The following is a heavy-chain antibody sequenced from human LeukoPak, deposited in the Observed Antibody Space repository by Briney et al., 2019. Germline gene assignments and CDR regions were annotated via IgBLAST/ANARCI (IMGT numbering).Heavy chain of an antibody. CDR2: ISSSSSTI. D-gene: IGHD4-17*01. J-gene: IGHJ3*02. Sequence: PGGSLRLSCAASGFTFSSYSMNWVRQAPGKGLEWVSYISSSSSTIYYADSVKGRFTISRDNAKNSLYLQMNSLRAEDTAVYHCAREFGYGVPDAFDIWGQGTMVTVSS. V-gene: IGHV3-48*01. CDR1: GFTFSSYS. CDR3: AREFGYGVPDAFDI.